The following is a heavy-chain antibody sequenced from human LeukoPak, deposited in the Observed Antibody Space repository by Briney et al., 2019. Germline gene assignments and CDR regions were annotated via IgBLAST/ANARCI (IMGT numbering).Heavy chain of an antibody. Sequence: GGSLRLSCAASGFTVSSNYMSWVRQAPGKGLEWVSVIYSGGSTYYADSVKGRFTISRHNSKNTLYLQMNILRAEDTAVDYCARHGIEMGSSSWYNPAWPGYYYYGMDVWGKGTTVPVSS. J-gene: IGHJ6*04. CDR1: GFTVSSNY. CDR2: IYSGGST. CDR3: ARHGIEMGSSSWYNPAWPGYYYYGMDV. D-gene: IGHD6-13*01. V-gene: IGHV3-53*04.